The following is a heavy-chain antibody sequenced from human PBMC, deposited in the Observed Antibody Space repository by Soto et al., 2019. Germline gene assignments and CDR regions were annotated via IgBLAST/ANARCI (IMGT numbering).Heavy chain of an antibody. Sequence: PSETLSLTCAVYGGSFSGYYWSWIRQPPGKGLEWIGEINHSGSTNYNPSLKSRVTISVDTSKNQFSLKLSSVTAADTAVYYCARVRDDILTGYYIPPYGMDVWGQGTTVTVSS. J-gene: IGHJ6*02. V-gene: IGHV4-34*01. CDR2: INHSGST. CDR3: ARVRDDILTGYYIPPYGMDV. D-gene: IGHD3-9*01. CDR1: GGSFSGYY.